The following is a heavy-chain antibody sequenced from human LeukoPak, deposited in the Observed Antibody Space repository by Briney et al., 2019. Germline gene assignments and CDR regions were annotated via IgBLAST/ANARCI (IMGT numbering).Heavy chain of an antibody. Sequence: SETLSLTCTVSGGSISSSSNHYWGWVRQPPGKGLEWIGTMYYSGSTYYNLSLKSRITISGDTSKNQFSLKMTSVTAADTAVYYCARFGRTSRNWFDPWGQGTLVTVSS. CDR3: ARFGRTSRNWFDP. CDR2: MYYSGST. J-gene: IGHJ5*02. CDR1: GGSISSSSNHY. V-gene: IGHV4-39*07. D-gene: IGHD2-2*01.